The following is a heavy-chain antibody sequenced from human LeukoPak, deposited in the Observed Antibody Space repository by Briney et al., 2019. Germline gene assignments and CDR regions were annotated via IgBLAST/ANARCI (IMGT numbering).Heavy chain of an antibody. CDR1: GGSISSYY. D-gene: IGHD2-8*01. V-gene: IGHV4-59*12. J-gene: IGHJ4*02. CDR3: ARDGVEPYPDY. Sequence: PSETLSLTCTVSGGSISSYYWSWIRQPPGKGLEWIGYIYYSGSTNYNPSLKSRVTISVDTSKNQFSLKLSSVTAADTAVYYCARDGVEPYPDYWGQGTLVTVSS. CDR2: IYYSGST.